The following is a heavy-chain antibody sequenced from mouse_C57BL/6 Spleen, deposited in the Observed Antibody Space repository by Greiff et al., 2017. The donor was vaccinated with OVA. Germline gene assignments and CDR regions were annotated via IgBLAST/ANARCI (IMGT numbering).Heavy chain of an antibody. V-gene: IGHV5-17*01. Sequence: EVKLVESGGGLVKPGGSLKLSCAASGFTFSDYGMHWVRQAPEKGLEWVAYISSGSSTIYYADTVKGRFTISRDNAKNTLFLQMTSLRSEDTAMYYCARGITTVVAHYYAMDYWGQGTSVTVSS. CDR1: GFTFSDYG. J-gene: IGHJ4*01. CDR3: ARGITTVVAHYYAMDY. CDR2: ISSGSSTI. D-gene: IGHD1-1*01.